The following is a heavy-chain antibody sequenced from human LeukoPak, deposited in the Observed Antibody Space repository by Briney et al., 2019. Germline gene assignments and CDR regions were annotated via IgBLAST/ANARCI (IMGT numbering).Heavy chain of an antibody. V-gene: IGHV1-2*02. CDR3: ARDGLYCGGDCYWSSGDAFDI. CDR2: INPNSGGT. CDR1: GYTFTGYY. D-gene: IGHD2-21*02. Sequence: ASVKVSCKASGYTFTGYYMHWVRQAPGQGLEWMGWINPNSGGTNYAQKFQGRVTMTRDTSISTAYMELSRPRSDDTAVYYCARDGLYCGGDCYWSSGDAFDIWGQGTMVTVSS. J-gene: IGHJ3*02.